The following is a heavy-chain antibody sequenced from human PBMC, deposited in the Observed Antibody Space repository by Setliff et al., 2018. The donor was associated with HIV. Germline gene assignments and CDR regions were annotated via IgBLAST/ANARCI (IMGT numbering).Heavy chain of an antibody. D-gene: IGHD2-15*01. J-gene: IGHJ6*03. Sequence: SETLSLTCSVFGASISGSDYYWGWIRQLPEKGLEWIGSIYYSGSAYHNPSHKSRVAMSVDTAKKQFSLKLTSLTGADTAVYYCVRVGGGSWLGIHYYYYMDVWGKGITVTVSS. CDR3: VRVGGGSWLGIHYYYYMDV. CDR1: GASISGSDYY. V-gene: IGHV4-39*01. CDR2: IYYSGSA.